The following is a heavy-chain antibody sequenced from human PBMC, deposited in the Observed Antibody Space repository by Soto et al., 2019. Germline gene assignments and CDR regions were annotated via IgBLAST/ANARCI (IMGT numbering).Heavy chain of an antibody. D-gene: IGHD3-9*01. CDR2: ISGSGGST. CDR1: GFTFSSYA. V-gene: IGHV3-23*01. CDR3: AKTNSDRSSPIPYYYYGMDV. J-gene: IGHJ6*02. Sequence: VGSLRLSCAASGFTFSSYAMSWVRQAPGKGLEWASAISGSGGSTYYADSVKGRLTISRDNSKNTLYLQMNSLRAEDTAVYYCAKTNSDRSSPIPYYYYGMDVWGQGTTVTVSS.